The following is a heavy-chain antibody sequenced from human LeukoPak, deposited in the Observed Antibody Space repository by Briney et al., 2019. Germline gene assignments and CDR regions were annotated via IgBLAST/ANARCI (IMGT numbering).Heavy chain of an antibody. Sequence: SETLPLTCTVSGGSISSSSYYWGWIRQPPGKGLEWIGSIYYSGSTYYNPSLKSRVTISVDTSKNQFSLNLGSVTAADTAVYYCASPTTMTTAIGYWGQGTLVTVSS. J-gene: IGHJ4*02. D-gene: IGHD4-17*01. V-gene: IGHV4-39*01. CDR1: GGSISSSSYY. CDR3: ASPTTMTTAIGY. CDR2: IYYSGST.